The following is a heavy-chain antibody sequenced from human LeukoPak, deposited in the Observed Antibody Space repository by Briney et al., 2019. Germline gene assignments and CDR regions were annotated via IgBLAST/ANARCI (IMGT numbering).Heavy chain of an antibody. CDR1: GGSISSSNHY. Sequence: SETLSLTCTVSGGSISSSNHYWGWIRQPPGKGLEWIGTIYYSGSTYYNPSLKSRVTISVDTSKNLFSLKLSSVTAADTAVYYCARREDIVIVPAHAFDIWGQGTMVTVSS. V-gene: IGHV4-39*01. CDR2: IYYSGST. D-gene: IGHD2-2*01. J-gene: IGHJ3*02. CDR3: ARREDIVIVPAHAFDI.